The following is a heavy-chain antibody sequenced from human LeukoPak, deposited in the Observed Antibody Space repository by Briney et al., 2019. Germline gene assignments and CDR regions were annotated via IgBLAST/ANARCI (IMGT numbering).Heavy chain of an antibody. CDR2: INPNSGGT. Sequence: GASVKVSCKASGYTFTGYYMHWVRQAPGQGLEWMGWINPNSGGTNYAQKLQGRVTMTTDTSTSTAYMELRSLRSDDTAVYYCARGLDLVSCYFDYWGQGTLVTVSS. CDR1: GYTFTGYY. D-gene: IGHD2-15*01. CDR3: ARGLDLVSCYFDY. V-gene: IGHV1-2*02. J-gene: IGHJ4*02.